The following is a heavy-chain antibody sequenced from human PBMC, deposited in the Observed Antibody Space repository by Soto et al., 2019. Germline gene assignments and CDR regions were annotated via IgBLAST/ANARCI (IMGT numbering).Heavy chain of an antibody. Sequence: SETLSLTCTVSGGLIGSSDYCCDWIRQPPGQGLEWIGYMYYSGNTNYNPSLKSRVTISVDTSKNQFSLKLSSVTAADTAVYYCARNLGFCSSTSCYPRFDPWGQGTLVTVSS. J-gene: IGHJ5*02. CDR1: GGLIGSSDYC. D-gene: IGHD2-2*01. V-gene: IGHV4-61*05. CDR2: MYYSGNT. CDR3: ARNLGFCSSTSCYPRFDP.